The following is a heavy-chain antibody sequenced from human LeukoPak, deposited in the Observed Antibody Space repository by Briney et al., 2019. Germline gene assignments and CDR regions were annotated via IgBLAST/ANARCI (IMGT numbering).Heavy chain of an antibody. Sequence: SETLSLTCAVYGGSFSGYYWSWIRQPPGKGLEWIGEINHSGSTNYNPSLKSRVTISVGTSKNQFSLKLSSVTAADTAVYYCARKGSEYCSSTSCYALDYWGQGTLVTVSS. CDR3: ARKGSEYCSSTSCYALDY. D-gene: IGHD2-2*01. J-gene: IGHJ4*02. CDR1: GGSFSGYY. CDR2: INHSGST. V-gene: IGHV4-34*01.